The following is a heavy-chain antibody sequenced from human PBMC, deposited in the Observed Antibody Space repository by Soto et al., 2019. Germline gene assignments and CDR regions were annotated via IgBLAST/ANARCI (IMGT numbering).Heavy chain of an antibody. Sequence: GASLKVSCKASGYTFTSYAMHWVRQAPGQRLEWMGWINAGNGNTKYSQKFQGRVTITRDTSASTAYMELNSLRAEDTAVYFCARDRYESVAVNAPPFNHWGQGTPVTVSS. D-gene: IGHD3-16*02. CDR3: ARDRYESVAVNAPPFNH. CDR1: GYTFTSYA. CDR2: INAGNGNT. J-gene: IGHJ4*02. V-gene: IGHV1-3*01.